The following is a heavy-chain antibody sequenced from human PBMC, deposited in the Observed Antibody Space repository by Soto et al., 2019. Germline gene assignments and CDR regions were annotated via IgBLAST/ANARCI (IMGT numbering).Heavy chain of an antibody. CDR2: INPNSGGT. Sequence: ASVKVSCKASGYTFTGYYMHWVRQAPGQGLEWMGWINPNSGGTNYAQKFQGRVTMTRDTSISTAYMELSRLRSDDTAVYYCARVPLDGYRAYFDYWGQGTLVTVSS. CDR3: ARVPLDGYRAYFDY. J-gene: IGHJ4*02. V-gene: IGHV1-2*02. D-gene: IGHD5-12*01. CDR1: GYTFTGYY.